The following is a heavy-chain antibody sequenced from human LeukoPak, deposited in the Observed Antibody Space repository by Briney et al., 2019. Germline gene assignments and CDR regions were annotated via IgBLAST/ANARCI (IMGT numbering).Heavy chain of an antibody. CDR2: INWNGGST. D-gene: IGHD3-22*01. J-gene: IGHJ4*02. CDR1: GFTFDDYG. CDR3: ARDSVADSSGYFSY. Sequence: GGSLRLSCAASGFTFDDYGMSWVRQAPGKGLEWVSGINWNGGSTGYADSVKGRFTISRDNAKNSLYLQMNSLRAEDTALYYCARDSVADSSGYFSYWGQGTLVTVSS. V-gene: IGHV3-20*04.